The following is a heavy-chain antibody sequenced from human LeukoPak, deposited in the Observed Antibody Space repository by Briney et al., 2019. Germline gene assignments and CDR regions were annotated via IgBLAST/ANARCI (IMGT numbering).Heavy chain of an antibody. CDR3: AKPERGVAAPLY. V-gene: IGHV3-23*01. CDR1: GFAFSGNA. CDR2: ISGSGGGT. Sequence: SGGPLRLSCAASGFAFSGNAMSWARQAPGKGLEWVSAISGSGGGTYYADSVKGRFTISRDMSKNTLYLQMNSLRAEDTAVYYCAKPERGVAAPLYWGQGTLVTVSS. J-gene: IGHJ4*02. D-gene: IGHD6-19*01.